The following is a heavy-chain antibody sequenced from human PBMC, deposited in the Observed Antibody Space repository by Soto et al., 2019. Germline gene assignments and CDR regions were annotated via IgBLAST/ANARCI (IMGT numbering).Heavy chain of an antibody. D-gene: IGHD2-2*01. J-gene: IGHJ6*02. CDR1: GLTLEDYT. V-gene: IGHV3-9*01. CDR3: AKERAVVVPVSTSYFHYYGLDV. CDR2: VGWNGGDI. Sequence: VQLVESGGGLVQPGGYLRLSCAVSGLTLEDYTMHWVRQAPGKGLEWVSGVGWNGGDIVYADSVNGRFTVSRDNTRNSLSQEVNSLTTEDTAIYFCAKERAVVVPVSTSYFHYYGLDVWCQGST.